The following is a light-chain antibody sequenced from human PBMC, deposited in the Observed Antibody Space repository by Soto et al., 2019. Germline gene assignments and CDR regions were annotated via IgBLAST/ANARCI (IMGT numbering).Light chain of an antibody. CDR1: QSITTW. CDR3: QQYDNLPLI. CDR2: DAS. Sequence: DIQMTQSPSTLSASVGDSVTISCRASQSITTWLAWYQQKPGKAPKLLIYDASSLETGVPSRFSGSGSGTDFTLTISSLQPEDFATYYCQQYDNLPLIFGQGTRLENK. V-gene: IGKV1-33*01. J-gene: IGKJ5*01.